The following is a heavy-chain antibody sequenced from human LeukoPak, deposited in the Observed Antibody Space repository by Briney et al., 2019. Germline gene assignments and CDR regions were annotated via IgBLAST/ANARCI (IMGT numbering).Heavy chain of an antibody. V-gene: IGHV3-33*01. D-gene: IGHD3-10*01. CDR2: IWYDGSNK. J-gene: IGHJ6*02. Sequence: GRSLRLSCAASGFTFSSYGMHWVRQAPGKGLEWVAVIWYDGSNKYYADSVKGRFTISRDNSKNTLYLQMYSLRAEDTAVYYCARDIAYGSGSYYSYYYYYGMDVWGQGTTVTVSS. CDR3: ARDIAYGSGSYYSYYYYYGMDV. CDR1: GFTFSSYG.